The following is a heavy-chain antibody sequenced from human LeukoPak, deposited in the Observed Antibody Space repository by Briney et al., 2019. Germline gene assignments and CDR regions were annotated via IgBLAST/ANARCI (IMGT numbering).Heavy chain of an antibody. CDR2: IYHSGST. D-gene: IGHD3-3*01. CDR3: ARSPRVVMSFDY. J-gene: IGHJ4*02. CDR1: GGSISSYY. Sequence: SETLSLTCTVSGGSISSYYWSWIRQPPGKGLEWIGSIYHSGSTYYNPSLKSRVTISVDTSKNQFSLKLSSVTAADTAVYYCARSPRVVMSFDYWGQGTLVTVSS. V-gene: IGHV4-59*08.